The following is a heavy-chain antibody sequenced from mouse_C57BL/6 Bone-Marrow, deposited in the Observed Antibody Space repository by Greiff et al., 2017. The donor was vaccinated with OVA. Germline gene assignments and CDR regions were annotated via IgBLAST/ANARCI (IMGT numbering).Heavy chain of an antibody. CDR3: AYYGNFDY. V-gene: IGHV14-4*01. CDR2: IDPENGDT. J-gene: IGHJ2*01. CDR1: GFTITDDY. Sequence: EVQLQQSGAELVRPGASVKLSCTASGFTITDDYMHWVKQRPEQGLEWIGWIDPENGDTEYASKFQGKATITADTSSNTAYLQLSSLTSEDTAVYYCAYYGNFDYWGQGTTLTVSS. D-gene: IGHD2-1*01.